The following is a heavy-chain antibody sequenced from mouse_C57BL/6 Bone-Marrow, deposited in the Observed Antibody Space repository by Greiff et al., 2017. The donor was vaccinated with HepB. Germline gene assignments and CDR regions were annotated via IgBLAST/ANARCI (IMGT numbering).Heavy chain of an antibody. V-gene: IGHV5-17*01. Sequence: DVKLVESGGGLVKPGGSLKLSCAASGFTFSDYGMHWVRQAPEKGLEWVAYISSGSSTIYYADTVKGRFTISRDNAKNTLFLQMTSLRSEDTAMYYCARLYYYGSRDYWGQGTTLTVSS. D-gene: IGHD1-1*01. CDR2: ISSGSSTI. CDR3: ARLYYYGSRDY. CDR1: GFTFSDYG. J-gene: IGHJ2*01.